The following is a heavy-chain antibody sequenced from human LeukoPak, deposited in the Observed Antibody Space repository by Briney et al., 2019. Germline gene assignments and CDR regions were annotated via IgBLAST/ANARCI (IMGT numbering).Heavy chain of an antibody. D-gene: IGHD3-3*01. CDR3: ARHRRITIFGVATGAFDI. CDR1: GASISSSSYY. J-gene: IGHJ3*02. CDR2: IYYSGST. Sequence: SETLSLTCTVSGASISSSSYYWGWIRQPPGKGLEWIGSIYYSGSTYYNPSLKSRVTISVDTSKNQFSLKLRSVTAADTAVYYCARHRRITIFGVATGAFDIWGQGTMVTVSS. V-gene: IGHV4-39*01.